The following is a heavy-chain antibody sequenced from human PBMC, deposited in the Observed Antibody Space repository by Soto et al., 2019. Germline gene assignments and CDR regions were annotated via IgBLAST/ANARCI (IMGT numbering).Heavy chain of an antibody. Sequence: SETLSLTCAVSGGSISSTNWWSWVRQPPGKGLEWIGEIYHSGNTNYNPSLKSRVTISVGKSKNQFSLKLSSVTAADTAVYFCARKAAAGTRFDYWGQGTLVTVSS. J-gene: IGHJ4*02. CDR2: IYHSGNT. V-gene: IGHV4-4*02. D-gene: IGHD6-13*01. CDR1: GGSISSTNW. CDR3: ARKAAAGTRFDY.